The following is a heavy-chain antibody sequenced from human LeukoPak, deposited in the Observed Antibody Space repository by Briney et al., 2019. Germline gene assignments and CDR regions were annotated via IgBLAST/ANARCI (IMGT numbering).Heavy chain of an antibody. D-gene: IGHD3-22*01. J-gene: IGHJ3*02. CDR3: TRLLDNDSSGDPDTFDM. Sequence: SETLSLTCTVSGGSITSDYWSWIRQAPGKGLEWIGFMYYSGRTKYNPSLQRRATISLDTSEKKSSLKVTSVTAADTAVYYCTRLLDNDSSGDPDTFDMWGQGTVVTVSS. V-gene: IGHV4-59*08. CDR2: MYYSGRT. CDR1: GGSITSDY.